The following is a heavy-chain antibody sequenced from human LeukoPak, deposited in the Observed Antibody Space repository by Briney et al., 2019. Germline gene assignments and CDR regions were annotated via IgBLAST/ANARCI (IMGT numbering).Heavy chain of an antibody. Sequence: PGGSLRLSCAASGFTFSSYWMHWVRQAPGKGLEWVAVIWYDGSNKYYADSVKGRFTISRDNSKNTLYLQMNSLRAEDTAVYSCARGITIFGVVTRPDYWGQGTLVTVSS. J-gene: IGHJ4*02. CDR3: ARGITIFGVVTRPDY. V-gene: IGHV3-33*08. CDR2: IWYDGSNK. D-gene: IGHD3-3*01. CDR1: GFTFSSYW.